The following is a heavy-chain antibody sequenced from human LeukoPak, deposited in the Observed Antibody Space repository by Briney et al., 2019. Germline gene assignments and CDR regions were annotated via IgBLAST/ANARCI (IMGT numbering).Heavy chain of an antibody. J-gene: IGHJ3*02. CDR2: IYHSGST. CDR3: AREGVAVAGSLDAFDI. Sequence: SETLSLTCTVSGYSISSGYYWGWIRQPPGKGLEWIGSIYHSGSTYYNPSLKSRVTISVDTSKNQFSLKLSSVTAADTAVYYCAREGVAVAGSLDAFDIWGQGTMVTVSS. V-gene: IGHV4-38-2*02. D-gene: IGHD6-19*01. CDR1: GYSISSGYY.